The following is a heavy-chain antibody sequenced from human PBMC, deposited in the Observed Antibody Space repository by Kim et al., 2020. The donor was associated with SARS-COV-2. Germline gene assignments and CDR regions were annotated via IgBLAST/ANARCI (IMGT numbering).Heavy chain of an antibody. D-gene: IGHD2-15*01. CDR1: GDSISSGSDY. CDR2: IDFSGST. CDR3: ARPSRGLGGGSRFDP. V-gene: IGHV4-39*01. Sequence: SETLSLTCTVSGDSISSGSDYWGWIRQPPGKGLEWIANIDFSGSTYYNPSLKSRVRLSADTSKNQFSLKLTSVTAADTAIYYCARPSRGLGGGSRFDPW. J-gene: IGHJ5*02.